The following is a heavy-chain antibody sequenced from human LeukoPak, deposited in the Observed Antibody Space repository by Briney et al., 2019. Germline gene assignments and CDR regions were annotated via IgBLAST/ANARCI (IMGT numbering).Heavy chain of an antibody. CDR2: INHSGST. CDR1: GGSFSGYY. V-gene: IGHV4-34*01. Sequence: SETLSLTCAVYGGSFSGYYWSWIRQPPGKGLEWIGEINHSGSTNYNPSLKSRVTISVDKSKKQFSLKLSSVTAADTAVYYCARRGYKGDFWGQGTLVTVSS. D-gene: IGHD5-24*01. J-gene: IGHJ4*02. CDR3: ARRGYKGDF.